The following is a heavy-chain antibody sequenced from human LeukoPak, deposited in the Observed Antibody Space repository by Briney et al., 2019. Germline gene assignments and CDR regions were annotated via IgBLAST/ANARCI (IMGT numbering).Heavy chain of an antibody. Sequence: PGGSLRLPCAVSGFTFTSYGMHWVRQAPGKGLEWVAVISYDGSNKDYTHSVKGRFPISRNNSKNTLSLQMNSLRAEDTAVYYCAKDHCSGGHCNFDYWGQGTLVTVSS. CDR3: AKDHCSGGHCNFDY. J-gene: IGHJ4*02. D-gene: IGHD2-15*01. V-gene: IGHV3-30*18. CDR2: ISYDGSNK. CDR1: GFTFTSYG.